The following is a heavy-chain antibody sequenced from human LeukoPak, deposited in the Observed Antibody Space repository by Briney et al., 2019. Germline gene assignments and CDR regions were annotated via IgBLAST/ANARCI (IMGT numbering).Heavy chain of an antibody. CDR2: ISFDGNHK. CDR3: AKDWSVGNWFDP. V-gene: IGHV3-30*04. J-gene: IGHJ5*02. Sequence: GRSLRLSCAASGFTFSSYAMHWVRQAPGKGLEWVAIISFDGNHKYFTDSVKGRFTISRDNSKNTLYLQMNSLRAEDTAVYYCAKDWSVGNWFDPWGQGTLVTVSS. D-gene: IGHD3-3*01. CDR1: GFTFSSYA.